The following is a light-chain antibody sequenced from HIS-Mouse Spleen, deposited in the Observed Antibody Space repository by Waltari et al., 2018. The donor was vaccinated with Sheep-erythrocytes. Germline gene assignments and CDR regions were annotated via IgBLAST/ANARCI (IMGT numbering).Light chain of an antibody. J-gene: IGLJ1*01. CDR2: EVS. Sequence: QSALTQPPSASGSPGQSVTIPCTGTRRDVGGYNPVSWYQQHPGKAPKLMIYEVSKRPSGVPDRFSGSKSGNTASLTVSGLQAEDEADYYCSSYAGSNNYVFGTGTKVTVL. CDR3: SSYAGSNNYV. V-gene: IGLV2-8*01. CDR1: RRDVGGYNP.